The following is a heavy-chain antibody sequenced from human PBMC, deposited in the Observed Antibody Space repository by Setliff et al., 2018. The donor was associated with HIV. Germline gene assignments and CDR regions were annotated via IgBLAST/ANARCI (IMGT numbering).Heavy chain of an antibody. CDR1: GASISSNSYY. Sequence: SETLSLTCSVSGASISSNSYYWGWIRQPPGKGLEWIGYIYHSGSTNYNPSLKSRVTISIATSKNQFSLKLSSVTAADTAVYYCARVARVHPFDPWGQGTLVTVSS. CDR3: ARVARVHPFDP. CDR2: IYHSGST. J-gene: IGHJ5*02. V-gene: IGHV4-61*05.